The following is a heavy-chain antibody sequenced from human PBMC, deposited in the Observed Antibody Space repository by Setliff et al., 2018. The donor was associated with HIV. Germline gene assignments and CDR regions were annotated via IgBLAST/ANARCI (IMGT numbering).Heavy chain of an antibody. D-gene: IGHD2-2*01. CDR3: TRSHSTRDAFDI. CDR1: GFTFSSYG. V-gene: IGHV3-33*01. J-gene: IGHJ3*02. Sequence: PGGSLRLSCAASGFTFSSYGMHWVRQAPGKGLEWVAVIWYDGNNKYYADSVKGRFTISRDNSKNTVFLQMNSLRAEDTAVYYCTRSHSTRDAFDIWGQGTMVTVSS. CDR2: IWYDGNNK.